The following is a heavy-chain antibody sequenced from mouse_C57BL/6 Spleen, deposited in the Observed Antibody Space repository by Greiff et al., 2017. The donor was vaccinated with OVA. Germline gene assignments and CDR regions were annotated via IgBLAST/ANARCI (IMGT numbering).Heavy chain of an antibody. V-gene: IGHV5-16*01. CDR1: GFTFSDYY. Sequence: EVKLVESEGGLVQPGSSMKLSCTASGFTFSDYYMAWVRQVPEKGLEWVANINYDGSSTYYLDSLKSRFIISRDNAKNILYLQMSSLKSEDTATYYCARSYYGYPYFDYWGQGTTLTVSS. CDR2: INYDGSST. J-gene: IGHJ2*01. D-gene: IGHD2-9*01. CDR3: ARSYYGYPYFDY.